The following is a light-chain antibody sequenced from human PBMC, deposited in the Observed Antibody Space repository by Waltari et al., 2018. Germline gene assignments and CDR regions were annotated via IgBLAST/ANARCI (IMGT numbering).Light chain of an antibody. Sequence: QSAPTQPASVSGSPGQSITISCTATNSEVGRYNLVSWYQQHPDKAPKLIIYDVTERPSVFSDRLSGSKFCNTSSLTISGLQAEDEADYSCCSYAGSFSWVFGGGTKLTVL. V-gene: IGLV2-23*02. CDR1: NSEVGRYNL. CDR3: CSYAGSFSWV. CDR2: DVT. J-gene: IGLJ3*02.